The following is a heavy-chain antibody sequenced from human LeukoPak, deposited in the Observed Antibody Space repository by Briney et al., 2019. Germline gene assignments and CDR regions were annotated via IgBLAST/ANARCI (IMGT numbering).Heavy chain of an antibody. CDR1: GFTFSSYS. V-gene: IGHV3-21*04. J-gene: IGHJ4*02. CDR3: ATGLVLRWLQLDY. CDR2: ISSSSSYI. D-gene: IGHD5-24*01. Sequence: GGSLRLSCAASGFTFSSYSMNWVRQAPGKGLEWVSSISSSSSYIYYADSVKGRFTISRDNAKNSLYLQMNSLRAEDTAVYYCATGLVLRWLQLDYWGQGTLVTVSS.